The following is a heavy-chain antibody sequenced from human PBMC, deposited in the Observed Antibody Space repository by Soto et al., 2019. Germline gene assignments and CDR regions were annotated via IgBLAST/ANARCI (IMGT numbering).Heavy chain of an antibody. CDR1: GFTFSSYA. Sequence: QVQLVESGGGVVQPGRSLRLSCAASGFTFSSYAMQWVRQAPGKGLEWVAGISYDGSNKYYADSVKGRFTNSRHNPKDVLYLQMNSLRAEDTAVYYCAREIAVAGDGGVVGYWGQGTLVTVSS. CDR3: AREIAVAGDGGVVGY. J-gene: IGHJ4*02. V-gene: IGHV3-30-3*01. D-gene: IGHD6-19*01. CDR2: ISYDGSNK.